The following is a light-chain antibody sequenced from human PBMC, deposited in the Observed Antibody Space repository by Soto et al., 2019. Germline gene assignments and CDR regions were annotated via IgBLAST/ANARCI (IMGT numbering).Light chain of an antibody. CDR1: SGSIASNY. CDR3: QSYDSTNVV. V-gene: IGLV6-57*04. J-gene: IGLJ2*01. Sequence: NFVLTQPHSVSESPGKTVTISCTRSSGSIASNYVQWYQQRPGSAPTTVIYDDKQRPSGVPDRFSGSIDNSSNSASLTISGLKTEEEADYYCQSYDSTNVVFGGGTKVTVL. CDR2: DDK.